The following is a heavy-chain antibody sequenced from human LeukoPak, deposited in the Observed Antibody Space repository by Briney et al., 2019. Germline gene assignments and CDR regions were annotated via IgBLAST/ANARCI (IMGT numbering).Heavy chain of an antibody. V-gene: IGHV4-34*01. CDR2: INHSGST. CDR1: GGSFSGYY. CDR3: ARDDSSGYSRYFDL. J-gene: IGHJ2*01. D-gene: IGHD3-22*01. Sequence: SETLSLTCAVYGGSFSGYYWSWIRQPPAKGLEWIGEINHSGSTNYNPSLKSRVTISVDTSKNQFSLKLSSVTAADTAVYYCARDDSSGYSRYFDLWGRGTLVTVSS.